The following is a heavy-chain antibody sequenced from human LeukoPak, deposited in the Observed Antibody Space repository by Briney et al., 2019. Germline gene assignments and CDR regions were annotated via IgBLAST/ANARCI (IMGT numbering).Heavy chain of an antibody. CDR3: ARLYRDYGFGDY. CDR1: GFTFSRSW. Sequence: GGSLRLSCAASGFTFSRSWMSWVRQAPGKGLEWVANIKQDGSEKYYVDSVKGRFTISRDNAKNPLYLQMNSLRPEDTAVYYCARLYRDYGFGDYWRQGTLVTVSS. V-gene: IGHV3-7*01. D-gene: IGHD4-17*01. CDR2: IKQDGSEK. J-gene: IGHJ4*02.